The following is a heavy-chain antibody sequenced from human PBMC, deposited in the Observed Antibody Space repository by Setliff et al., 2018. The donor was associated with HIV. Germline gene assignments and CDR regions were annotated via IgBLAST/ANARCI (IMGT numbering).Heavy chain of an antibody. J-gene: IGHJ4*02. CDR2: IYTRGSV. V-gene: IGHV4-61*02. CDR1: GDFISSGNFH. D-gene: IGHD2-21*02. Sequence: SETLSLTCTVSGDFISSGNFHWNWIRQPAGKGPEWIGLIYTRGSVSYNPSLMSRVTISLDTSKNQLSLKLSSVTAADTAVYYCATLDPSGGNFLAYWGQGTLVTVSS. CDR3: ATLDPSGGNFLAY.